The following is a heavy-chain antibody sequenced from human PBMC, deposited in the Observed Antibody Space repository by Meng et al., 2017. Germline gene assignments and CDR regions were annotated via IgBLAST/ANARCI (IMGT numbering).Heavy chain of an antibody. J-gene: IGHJ4*02. V-gene: IGHV1-3*01. CDR2: INAGNGNT. CDR3: ARDLFSYDSSGYYPDY. CDR1: GYTFTSYA. D-gene: IGHD3-22*01. Sequence: QVQLVQSGAEVKKPGASVKVSCKASGYTFTSYAMHWVRQAPGQRLEWMGWINAGNGNTKYSQKFQGRVTITRDTSASTAYMELSSLRSEDTAVYYCARDLFSYDSSGYYPDYWGRGTLVTVSS.